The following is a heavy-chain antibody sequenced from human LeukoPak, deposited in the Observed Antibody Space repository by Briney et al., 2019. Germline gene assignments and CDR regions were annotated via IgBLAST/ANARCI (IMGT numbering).Heavy chain of an antibody. Sequence: PAGSLRLSCAASGFTFSSYEMNWVRQAPGKGLEWVSYISSSGRTIYYADSVKGRFTISRDNAKNSLDLQMNSLRAEDTAVYYCARAMFRAGDYWGQGTLVTVSS. V-gene: IGHV3-48*03. J-gene: IGHJ4*02. CDR2: ISSSGRTI. CDR1: GFTFSSYE. D-gene: IGHD3-10*02. CDR3: ARAMFRAGDY.